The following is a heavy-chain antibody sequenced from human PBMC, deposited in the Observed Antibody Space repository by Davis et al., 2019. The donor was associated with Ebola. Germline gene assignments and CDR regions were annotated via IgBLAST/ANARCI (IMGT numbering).Heavy chain of an antibody. D-gene: IGHD1-7*01. CDR2: INPNSGGT. J-gene: IGHJ5*02. Sequence: ASVKVSCKASGYTFTGYYMHWVRQAPGQGLEWMGWINPNSGGTNYAQKFQGWVTMTRDTSISTAYMELSRLRSDDTAVYYCARDRGLELFGFDPWGQGTLVTVSS. CDR3: ARDRGLELFGFDP. CDR1: GYTFTGYY. V-gene: IGHV1-2*04.